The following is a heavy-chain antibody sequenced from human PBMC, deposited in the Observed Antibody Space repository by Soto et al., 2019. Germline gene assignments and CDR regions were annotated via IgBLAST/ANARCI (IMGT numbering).Heavy chain of an antibody. Sequence: QVQLVESGGGVVQPGRSLRLSCAASGFTFSSYGMHWVRQAPGKGLEWVALVWYDGGNKYYADSVKGRLTISRDNSKNTLYLQMNGLRDEDTAVYYCVRAAGYSGNDYVYYYGMDVWGQGTTVTVSS. D-gene: IGHD5-12*01. CDR1: GFTFSSYG. J-gene: IGHJ6*02. CDR2: VWYDGGNK. V-gene: IGHV3-33*01. CDR3: VRAAGYSGNDYVYYYGMDV.